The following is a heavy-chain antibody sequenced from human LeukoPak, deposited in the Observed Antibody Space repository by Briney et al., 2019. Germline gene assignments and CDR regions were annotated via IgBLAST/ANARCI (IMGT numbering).Heavy chain of an antibody. J-gene: IGHJ4*02. CDR2: IYYSGST. D-gene: IGHD4-17*01. CDR3: AREDSTSRTDGQTTVTTPSFDY. Sequence: PSETLSLTCTVSGGSISSSSYYWGWIRQPPGKGLEWIGSIYYSGSTYYNPSLKSRVTISVDTSKNQFSLKLSSVTAADTAVYYCAREDSTSRTDGQTTVTTPSFDYWGQGTLVTVSS. V-gene: IGHV4-39*07. CDR1: GGSISSSSYY.